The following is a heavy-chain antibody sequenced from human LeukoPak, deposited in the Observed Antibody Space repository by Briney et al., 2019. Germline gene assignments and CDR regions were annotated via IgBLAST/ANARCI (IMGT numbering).Heavy chain of an antibody. D-gene: IGHD3-16*01. CDR2: INTSGGST. J-gene: IGHJ2*01. CDR1: GYTFTSNF. CDR3: ARASSLSHWFFDL. V-gene: IGHV1-46*01. Sequence: ASVKVSCKASGYTFTSNFMHWVRHAPGQGLEWMGVINTSGGSTNYAQKFQGRVTMTRDTSTNTVYMELSSLRSEDTAVYYCARASSLSHWFFDLWGRGTLVTVSS.